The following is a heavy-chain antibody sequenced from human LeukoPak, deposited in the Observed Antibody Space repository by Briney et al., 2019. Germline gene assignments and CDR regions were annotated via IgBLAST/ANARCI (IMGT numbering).Heavy chain of an antibody. CDR3: ARVPRQWLVPPLDY. V-gene: IGHV1-3*01. D-gene: IGHD6-19*01. Sequence: ASVKVSCKASGYTFTSYAMHWVRQAPGQRLEWMGWINAGNGNTKYSQKFQGRVTITRDTSASTAYMELSSLRSEDTAVYYCARVPRQWLVPPLDYWGQGTLVTVSS. J-gene: IGHJ4*02. CDR2: INAGNGNT. CDR1: GYTFTSYA.